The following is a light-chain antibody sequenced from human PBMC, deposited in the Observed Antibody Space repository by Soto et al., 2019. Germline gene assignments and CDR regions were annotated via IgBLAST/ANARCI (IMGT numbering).Light chain of an antibody. Sequence: DIQMSQSQSYLAASVGDRVTITCRASQSISSYLNWYQQKPGKAPKLLIYAASSLQSGVPSRFSGSGSGTDFTLTISILQPEDFATYYCQQSYSLPLTFAQGTRLEIK. J-gene: IGKJ5*01. V-gene: IGKV1-39*01. CDR3: QQSYSLPLT. CDR1: QSISSY. CDR2: AAS.